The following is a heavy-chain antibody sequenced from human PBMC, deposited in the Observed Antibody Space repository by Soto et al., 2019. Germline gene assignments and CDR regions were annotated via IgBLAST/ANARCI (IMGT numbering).Heavy chain of an antibody. Sequence: PGESLKISCKGSGYSFTSYWIGWVRQMPGKGLEWMGIIYPGDSDTRYSPSFQGQVTISADKSISTAYLQWSSLKASDTAMYYCARIYDSSGYYYYFDYWGQGTLVTVSS. J-gene: IGHJ4*02. D-gene: IGHD3-22*01. V-gene: IGHV5-51*01. CDR1: GYSFTSYW. CDR3: ARIYDSSGYYYYFDY. CDR2: IYPGDSDT.